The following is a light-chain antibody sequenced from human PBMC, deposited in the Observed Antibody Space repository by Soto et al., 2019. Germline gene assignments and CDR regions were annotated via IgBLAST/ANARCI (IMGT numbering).Light chain of an antibody. CDR2: YAS. Sequence: EMEMTQSPATLSVSPGERATLSCRASQNLSRNLAWYQQQPGQAPRLLIFYASTRATGIPARFSGSGSGTDFTLTISSLQSEDFAVYYCQQYDKWPHTFGQGTKLEIK. J-gene: IGKJ2*01. CDR1: QNLSRN. CDR3: QQYDKWPHT. V-gene: IGKV3-15*01.